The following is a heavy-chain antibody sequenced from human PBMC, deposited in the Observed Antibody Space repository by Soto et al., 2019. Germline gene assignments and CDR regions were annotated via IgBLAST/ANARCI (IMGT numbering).Heavy chain of an antibody. CDR1: GGSISSYY. Sequence: SETLSLTCTVSGGSISSYYWSWIRQPPGKGLEWIGYIYYSGSTNYNPSLKSRVTISVDTSKNQFSLKLSSVTAADTAVYYCASSYSSSWYFDYWGQGTLVTVSS. J-gene: IGHJ4*02. V-gene: IGHV4-59*01. CDR2: IYYSGST. D-gene: IGHD6-13*01. CDR3: ASSYSSSWYFDY.